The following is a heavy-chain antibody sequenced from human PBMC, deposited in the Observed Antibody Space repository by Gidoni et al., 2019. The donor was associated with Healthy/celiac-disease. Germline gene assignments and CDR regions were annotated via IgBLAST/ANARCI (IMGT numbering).Heavy chain of an antibody. CDR1: GGSISSYY. Sequence: QVQLQESGPGLVKPSETLSLTCTVSGGSISSYYWSWIRQPPGKGLEWIGYIYYSGSTNYNPSLKSRVTISVDTSKNQFSLKLSSVTAADTAVYYCARQKRTYYDILTGYYHQTYYFDYWGQGTLVTVSS. J-gene: IGHJ4*02. D-gene: IGHD3-9*01. CDR3: ARQKRTYYDILTGYYHQTYYFDY. V-gene: IGHV4-59*01. CDR2: IYYSGST.